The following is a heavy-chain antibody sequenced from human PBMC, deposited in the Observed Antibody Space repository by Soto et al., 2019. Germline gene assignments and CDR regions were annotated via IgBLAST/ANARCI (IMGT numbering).Heavy chain of an antibody. CDR3: ARGYGSYPRYFDY. D-gene: IGHD1-26*01. J-gene: IGHJ4*02. CDR1: GGFISSYY. V-gene: IGHV4-59*01. Sequence: GTLSLTCTVSGGFISSYYWSWIRQPPGKGLEWIGYIYYSGSTNYNPSLKSRVTISVDTSKNQFSLKLSSVTAADTAVYYCARGYGSYPRYFDYWGQGTLVTVSS. CDR2: IYYSGST.